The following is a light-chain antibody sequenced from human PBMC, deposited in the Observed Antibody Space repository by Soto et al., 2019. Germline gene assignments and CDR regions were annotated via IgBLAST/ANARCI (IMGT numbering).Light chain of an antibody. CDR3: SSFSSGTTLFV. J-gene: IGLJ1*01. V-gene: IGLV2-14*01. CDR2: EVN. Sequence: QSALTQPASVSGSPGQSITISCTGANSDIGDWNYVSWYQQYPGKVPKVIIYEVNYRPSGVSYRFSGSKSGNTASLTISGLQAEDEADYYCSSFSSGTTLFVFGGGTKVTVL. CDR1: NSDIGDWNY.